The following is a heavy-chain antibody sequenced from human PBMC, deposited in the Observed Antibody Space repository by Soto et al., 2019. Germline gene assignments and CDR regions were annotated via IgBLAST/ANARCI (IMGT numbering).Heavy chain of an antibody. V-gene: IGHV3-9*01. CDR1: GFTFDDYA. CDR2: ISWNSGII. Sequence: GGSLRLSCAASGFTFDDYAMHWVRQAPGKGLEWVSGISWNSGIIGYADSVKGRFTISRDNAKNSLYLQMNSLRAEDTALYYCAKEVRDGYNSYYSDYWGQGTLVTVAS. D-gene: IGHD1-1*01. J-gene: IGHJ4*02. CDR3: AKEVRDGYNSYYSDY.